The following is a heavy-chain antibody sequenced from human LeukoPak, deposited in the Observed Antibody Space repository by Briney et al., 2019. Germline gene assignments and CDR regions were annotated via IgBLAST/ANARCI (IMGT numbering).Heavy chain of an antibody. J-gene: IGHJ3*02. V-gene: IGHV1-18*04. D-gene: IGHD3-10*01. CDR2: ISANNGYT. Sequence: ASVKVSCKASGYTFTSYGISWVRQAPGPGLEWMGWISANNGYTNYAQKLQGRVTMTTDTSTTTAYMELTSLTSDDTAVYYCARDEHYYGSGTYYRRASTFDIWGQGTMVTVSS. CDR1: GYTFTSYG. CDR3: ARDEHYYGSGTYYRRASTFDI.